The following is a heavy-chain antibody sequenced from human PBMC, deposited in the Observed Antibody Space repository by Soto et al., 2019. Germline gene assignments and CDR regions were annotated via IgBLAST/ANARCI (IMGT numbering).Heavy chain of an antibody. D-gene: IGHD3-3*01. CDR1: GNIFTSQY. V-gene: IGHV1-46*03. CDR3: FRDVGD. J-gene: IGHJ4*02. CDR2: INPSGGRT. Sequence: QVQLVQSGAEVKKPGASVKVSCKVSGNIFTSQYMHWVRQAPGQGLEWMAMINPSGGRTSYAQMFQGRVTMTRDTSTSTVHMELSSLRSEDTAVYYCFRDVGDGGQGTLVTVSS.